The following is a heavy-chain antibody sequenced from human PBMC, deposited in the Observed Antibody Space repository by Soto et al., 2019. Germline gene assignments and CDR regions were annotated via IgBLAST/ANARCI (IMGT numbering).Heavy chain of an antibody. CDR3: AEKSNAAGRIWFDS. Sequence: GGSLRLSCAASGFLFSNYAMTWVRQAPGEGLEWVSTITAGAGAVYYADSVKGRFTISRDDPKNTLYLQMNSLRAEDTALYYCAEKSNAAGRIWFDSWGQGAPVTVSS. D-gene: IGHD6-19*01. CDR2: ITAGAGAV. V-gene: IGHV3-23*01. J-gene: IGHJ5*01. CDR1: GFLFSNYA.